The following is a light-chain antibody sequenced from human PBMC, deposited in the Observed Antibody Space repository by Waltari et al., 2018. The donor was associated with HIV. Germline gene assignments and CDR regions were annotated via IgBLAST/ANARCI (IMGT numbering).Light chain of an antibody. CDR2: DAS. Sequence: EILMTTSPATLSVSPGERATLTCSASQSVRSNLAWYQQKPGQAPRLLVYDASTRATGIPARFSGSGSGTEFTLTISSLQSEDFAVYYCQQYNNWPPRDTFGQGTKLEIK. CDR1: QSVRSN. CDR3: QQYNNWPPRDT. V-gene: IGKV3-15*01. J-gene: IGKJ2*01.